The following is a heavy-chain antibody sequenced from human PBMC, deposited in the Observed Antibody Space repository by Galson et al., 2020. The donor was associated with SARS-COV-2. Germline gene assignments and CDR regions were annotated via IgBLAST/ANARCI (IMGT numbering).Heavy chain of an antibody. CDR2: IWYDGSNK. CDR1: GFTFSSYG. V-gene: IGHV3-33*01. J-gene: IGHJ4*02. Sequence: QLGESLKISCAASGFTFSSYGMHWVRQAPGKGLEWVAVIWYDGSNKYYADSVKGRFTISRDNSKNTLYLQMNSLRAEDTAVYYCARDVPVSSWYFDYWGQGTLVTFSS. D-gene: IGHD6-13*01. CDR3: ARDVPVSSWYFDY.